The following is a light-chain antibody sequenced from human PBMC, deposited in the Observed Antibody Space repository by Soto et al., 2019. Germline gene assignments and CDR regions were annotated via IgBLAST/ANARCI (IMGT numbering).Light chain of an antibody. Sequence: QSVLTQPPSVSGASGQRVTISCTGSSSNIGAGYDVHWYQQLPGTAPKLLIYGNSNRPSGVPDRFFGSKSGTSASLAITGLQAEDEADYYCQSYDSSLSGSRVFGGGTKLTVL. CDR1: SSNIGAGYD. CDR2: GNS. V-gene: IGLV1-40*01. J-gene: IGLJ2*01. CDR3: QSYDSSLSGSRV.